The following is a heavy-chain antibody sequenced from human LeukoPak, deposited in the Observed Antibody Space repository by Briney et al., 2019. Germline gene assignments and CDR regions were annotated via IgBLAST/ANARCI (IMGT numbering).Heavy chain of an antibody. D-gene: IGHD5-24*01. CDR1: GFTLSSYA. CDR2: ISYDGSNK. CDR3: ARGLVGGRWLQRAAFSFDY. Sequence: PGGSLRLSCTASGFTLSSYAMHWVRQAPGKGLEWVAIISYDGSNKDYTDSVKGRFTISRDNSRSTLYLQMNSLRPEDTAVYYCARGLVGGRWLQRAAFSFDYWGQGTLVTVSS. J-gene: IGHJ4*02. V-gene: IGHV3-30*04.